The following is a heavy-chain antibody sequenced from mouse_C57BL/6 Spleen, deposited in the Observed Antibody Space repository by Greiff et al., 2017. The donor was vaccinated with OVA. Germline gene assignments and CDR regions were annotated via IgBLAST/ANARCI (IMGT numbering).Heavy chain of an antibody. CDR3: TRRGYSNWDFDY. Sequence: QVHLQQSGAELVRPGASVTLSCKASGYTFTDYEMHWVKQTPVHGLEWIGAIDPETGGTAYNQKFKGKAILTADKSSSTAYMELRSLTSEDSAVYYCTRRGYSNWDFDYWGQGTTLTVSS. D-gene: IGHD2-5*01. CDR1: GYTFTDYE. CDR2: IDPETGGT. J-gene: IGHJ2*01. V-gene: IGHV1-15*01.